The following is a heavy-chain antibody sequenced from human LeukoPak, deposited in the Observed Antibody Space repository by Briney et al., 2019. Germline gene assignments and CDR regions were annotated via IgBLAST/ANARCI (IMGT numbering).Heavy chain of an antibody. CDR3: VRDLYGANSGAFDI. Sequence: ASVKVSCKASGYTFTSYYMHWVRQAPGQGLEWMGIINPSGGGTSYAQKFQGRVTVTRDMSTSTVYMELSSLRSEDTAVYSCVRDLYGANSGAFDIWGQGTMVTVSS. V-gene: IGHV1-46*01. D-gene: IGHD4-23*01. CDR2: INPSGGGT. CDR1: GYTFTSYY. J-gene: IGHJ3*02.